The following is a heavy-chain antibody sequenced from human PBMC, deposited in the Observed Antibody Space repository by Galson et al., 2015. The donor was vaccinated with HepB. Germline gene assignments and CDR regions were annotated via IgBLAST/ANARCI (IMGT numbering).Heavy chain of an antibody. CDR1: GYTFTGYY. CDR3: ARSFRGNYYYGMDV. V-gene: IGHV1-2*02. Sequence: SVKVSCKASGYTFTGYYMHWVRQAPGQGLEWMGWINPNSGGTNYAQKFQGRVTMTRDTSISTAYMELSRLRSEDTAVYYCARSFRGNYYYGMDVWGQGTTVTVSS. J-gene: IGHJ6*02. D-gene: IGHD3-10*01. CDR2: INPNSGGT.